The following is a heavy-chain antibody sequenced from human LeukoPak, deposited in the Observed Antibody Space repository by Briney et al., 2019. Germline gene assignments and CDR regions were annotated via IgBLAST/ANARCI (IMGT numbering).Heavy chain of an antibody. CDR1: GGSFSGYY. Sequence: PSETLSLTCAVYGGSFSGYYWSWIRQPPGKGLEWIGEINHSGSTNYNPSLKSRVTISVDTSKNQFSLKLSSVTAADTAVYYCARDGYSSGWYSIPVRSGEYYFGYWGQGTLVTVSS. CDR3: ARDGYSSGWYSIPVRSGEYYFGY. CDR2: INHSGST. V-gene: IGHV4-34*01. J-gene: IGHJ4*02. D-gene: IGHD6-19*01.